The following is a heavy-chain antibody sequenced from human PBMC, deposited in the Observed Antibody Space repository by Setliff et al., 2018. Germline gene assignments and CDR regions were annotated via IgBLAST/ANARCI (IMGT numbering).Heavy chain of an antibody. D-gene: IGHD3-16*01. CDR2: IDLYNAGT. V-gene: IGHV1-18*01. CDR3: ARTRPRYLIWGSPGGPDTFDY. CDR1: GSPFNTYD. J-gene: IGHJ4*02. Sequence: ASVKVSCKASGSPFNTYDINWVRQAPGQGLEWLGRIDLYNAGTTYAEKMETKVTMTVDTSSNIGYMELRSLTSDDTAVYYCARTRPRYLIWGSPGGPDTFDYWGQGFLGTVSS.